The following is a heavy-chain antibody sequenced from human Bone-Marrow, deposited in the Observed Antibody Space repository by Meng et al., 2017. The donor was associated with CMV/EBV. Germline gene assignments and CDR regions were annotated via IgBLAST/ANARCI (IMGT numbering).Heavy chain of an antibody. CDR3: AKDWRSCSSTSCYLYPGYYYY. CDR2: ISWNSGSI. J-gene: IGHJ4*02. V-gene: IGHV3-9*01. Sequence: SLKISCAASGFTFDDYAMHWVRQAPGKGLEWVSGISWNSGSIGYADSVKGRFTISRDNAKNSLYLQMNSLRAEDTALYYCAKDWRSCSSTSCYLYPGYYYYWGQGTLVTVSS. D-gene: IGHD2-2*01. CDR1: GFTFDDYA.